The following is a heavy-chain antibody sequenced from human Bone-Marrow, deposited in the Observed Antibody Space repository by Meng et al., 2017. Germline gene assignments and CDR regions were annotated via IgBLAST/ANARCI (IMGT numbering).Heavy chain of an antibody. D-gene: IGHD5-12*01. J-gene: IGHJ3*02. CDR1: GFTFSSYA. Sequence: GGSLRLSCAASGFTFSSYAMHWVRQAPGKGLEWVAVISYDGSNKYYADSVKGRFTISRDNSKNTMYLQMNSLRAEETAVYYYARGGWLRFLEDAFDIWGQGTMVTVSS. CDR3: ARGGWLRFLEDAFDI. V-gene: IGHV3-30*04. CDR2: ISYDGSNK.